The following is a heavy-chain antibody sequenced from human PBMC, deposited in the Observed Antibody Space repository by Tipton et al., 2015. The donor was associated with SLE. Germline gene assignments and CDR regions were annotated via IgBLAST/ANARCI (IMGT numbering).Heavy chain of an antibody. J-gene: IGHJ4*02. CDR3: ARDPKY. Sequence: LRLSCTVSGGSISESTYSWDWIRQAPGKGLEWIGSMYFSGNTYYNPFLRSRVTISADTSKNQFSLKLTSVTAADTAVYYCARDPKYWGQGNLVTVSS. CDR2: MYFSGNT. CDR1: GGSISESTYS. V-gene: IGHV4-39*07.